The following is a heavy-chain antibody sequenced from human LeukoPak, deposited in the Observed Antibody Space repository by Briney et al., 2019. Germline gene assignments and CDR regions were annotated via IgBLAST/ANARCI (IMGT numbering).Heavy chain of an antibody. CDR1: GGSISSYY. J-gene: IGHJ3*02. CDR2: IYYSGST. CDR3: ARVNPRSGYYHPDAFDI. D-gene: IGHD3-22*01. Sequence: SETLSLTCTVSGGSISSYYWSWIRQSPGKGLEWIGYIYYSGSTNYNPSLKSRVTISLDTSKNQFSLKLTSVTAADTAVYYCARVNPRSGYYHPDAFDIWGQGTMVTVSS. V-gene: IGHV4-59*01.